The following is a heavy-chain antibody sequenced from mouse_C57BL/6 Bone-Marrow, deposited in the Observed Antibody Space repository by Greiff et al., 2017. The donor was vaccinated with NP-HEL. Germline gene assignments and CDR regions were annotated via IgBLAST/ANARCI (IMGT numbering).Heavy chain of an antibody. CDR3: ATPSYYGSSRFDV. CDR2: IFPGSGST. V-gene: IGHV1-75*01. J-gene: IGHJ1*03. D-gene: IGHD1-1*01. CDR1: GYTFTDYY. Sequence: VHLVESGPELVKPGASVKISCKASGYTFTDYYINWVKQRPGQGLEWIGWIFPGSGSTYYNEKFKGKATLTVDKSSSTAYMLLSSLTSEDSAVYFCATPSYYGSSRFDVWGTGTTVTVSS.